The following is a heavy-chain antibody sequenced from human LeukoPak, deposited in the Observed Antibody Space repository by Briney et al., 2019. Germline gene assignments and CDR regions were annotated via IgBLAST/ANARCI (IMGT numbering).Heavy chain of an antibody. V-gene: IGHV4-31*03. J-gene: IGHJ5*02. CDR2: IYYSGST. CDR3: AREVADYDSSGYYSSGDWFDP. D-gene: IGHD3-22*01. CDR1: GGSISNGDHY. Sequence: SETLSLTCTVSGGSISNGDHYWSWIRQHPGKGLEWIGHIYYSGSTYYNPSLKSRGIISVETSKNQFSLKLSSVTAADTAVYYCAREVADYDSSGYYSSGDWFDPWGQGTLVTVSS.